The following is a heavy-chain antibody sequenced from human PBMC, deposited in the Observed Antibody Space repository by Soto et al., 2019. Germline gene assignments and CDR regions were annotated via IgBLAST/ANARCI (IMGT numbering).Heavy chain of an antibody. D-gene: IGHD2-2*02. CDR3: AKSPLHIVVVPAAIHFDY. CDR1: GFTFSSYA. CDR2: ISGSGGST. J-gene: IGHJ4*02. Sequence: EVQLLGSGGGLVQPGGSLRLSCAASGFTFSSYAMSWVRQAPGKGLEWVSAISGSGGSTYYADSVKGRFTISRDNSKNTLYLQMNSLRAEDTAVYYCAKSPLHIVVVPAAIHFDYWGQGTLVTVSS. V-gene: IGHV3-23*01.